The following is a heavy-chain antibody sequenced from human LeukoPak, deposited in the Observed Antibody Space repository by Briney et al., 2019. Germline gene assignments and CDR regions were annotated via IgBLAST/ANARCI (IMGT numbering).Heavy chain of an antibody. CDR1: GYTFTSYG. V-gene: IGHV1-18*01. CDR3: ARDAHSSGYYSSFDY. D-gene: IGHD3-22*01. Sequence: ASVKVSCKASGYTFTSYGISWVRQAPGQGLEWMGWISAYNGNTNYAQKLQGRVTMTTDTSTSTAYMELRSLRSDDTAVYYCARDAHSSGYYSSFDYWGQGTLVNVSS. J-gene: IGHJ4*02. CDR2: ISAYNGNT.